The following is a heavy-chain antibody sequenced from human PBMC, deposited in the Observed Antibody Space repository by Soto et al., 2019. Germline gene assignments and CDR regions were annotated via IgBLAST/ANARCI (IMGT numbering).Heavy chain of an antibody. CDR2: IIPIFGTA. CDR3: ARSWDSYGSPPFDY. V-gene: IGHV1-69*01. Sequence: QVQLVQSGAEVKKPGSSVNVSCKASGGTFSSYAISWVRQAPGQGLEWMGGIIPIFGTANYAQKFQGRVTITADESTSRAYMELSSLRSEDTAVYYCARSWDSYGSPPFDYWGQGTLVTVSS. J-gene: IGHJ4*02. CDR1: GGTFSSYA. D-gene: IGHD5-18*01.